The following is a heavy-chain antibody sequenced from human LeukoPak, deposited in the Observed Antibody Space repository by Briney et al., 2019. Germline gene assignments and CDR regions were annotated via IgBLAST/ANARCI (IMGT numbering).Heavy chain of an antibody. Sequence: ASVKVSCKASGYTFIGYSISWVRQAPGHGLEWMGWITPYNGNTNYVQNFQGRVTMTTDTSTSTPYIELRSLRSDDTAVYYCARDYGGNPGLFGYWGQGTLVTVSS. V-gene: IGHV1-18*01. D-gene: IGHD4-23*01. CDR3: ARDYGGNPGLFGY. CDR2: ITPYNGNT. J-gene: IGHJ4*02. CDR1: GYTFIGYS.